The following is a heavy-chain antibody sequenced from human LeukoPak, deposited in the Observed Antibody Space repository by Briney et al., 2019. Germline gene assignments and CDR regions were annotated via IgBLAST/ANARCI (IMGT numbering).Heavy chain of an antibody. CDR1: GYTFTYRY. Sequence: SVKVSCKASGYTFTYRYLHWVRQAPGQALEWMGWITPFNGNTNYAQKFQDRVTITRDRSMSTAYMELSSPRSEDTAMYYCASQPGGGEGEYYYYGMDVWGQGTTVTVSS. V-gene: IGHV1-45*02. D-gene: IGHD2-21*01. CDR2: ITPFNGNT. J-gene: IGHJ6*02. CDR3: ASQPGGGEGEYYYYGMDV.